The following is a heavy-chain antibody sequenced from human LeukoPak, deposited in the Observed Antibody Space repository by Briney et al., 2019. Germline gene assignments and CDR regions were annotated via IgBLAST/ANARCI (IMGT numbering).Heavy chain of an antibody. CDR1: GYTFTNYG. V-gene: IGHV1-18*01. Sequence: ASVKVSCKASGYTFTNYGISWVRQPPGQGLEWMGCISAYNGNTNYAQKLQGRVTMTTDTSTSTAYMELRSLRSDDTAVYYCARDDYYDSSGYYPFDYWGQGTLVTVSS. CDR3: ARDDYYDSSGYYPFDY. CDR2: ISAYNGNT. D-gene: IGHD3-22*01. J-gene: IGHJ4*02.